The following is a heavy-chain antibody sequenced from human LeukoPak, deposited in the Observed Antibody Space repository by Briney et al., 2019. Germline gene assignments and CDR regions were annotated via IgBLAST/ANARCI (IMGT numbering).Heavy chain of an antibody. CDR3: AKEGSWNSLRHDYFDF. Sequence: PGGSLRLSCGGSGFTFSGYGLHWVRQAPGQGLEWVAFVRYDGRDKDDADSVRGRFTISRDNSKNTLYLQMNSLRAEDTAIYYCAKEGSWNSLRHDYFDFWGQGTLVTVSS. V-gene: IGHV3-30*02. CDR1: GFTFSGYG. D-gene: IGHD1-1*01. J-gene: IGHJ4*02. CDR2: VRYDGRDK.